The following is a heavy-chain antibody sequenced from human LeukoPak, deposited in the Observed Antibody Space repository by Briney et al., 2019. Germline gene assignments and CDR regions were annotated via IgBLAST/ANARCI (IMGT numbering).Heavy chain of an antibody. CDR2: ISYDGSNK. CDR3: ARDGGEYSSHWRGWSFDY. CDR1: GFTFSSYA. J-gene: IGHJ4*02. Sequence: PGGSLRLSCAASGFTFSSYAMHWVRQAPGKGLEWVAVISYDGSNKYYADSVKGRFTISRDNSKNTLYLQMNSLRAEDTAVYYCARDGGEYSSHWRGWSFDYWGQGTLVTVSS. D-gene: IGHD6-6*01. V-gene: IGHV3-30-3*01.